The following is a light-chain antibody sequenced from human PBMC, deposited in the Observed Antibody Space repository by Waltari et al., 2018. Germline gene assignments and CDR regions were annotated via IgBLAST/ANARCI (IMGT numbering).Light chain of an antibody. CDR2: DVS. CDR1: TSDVD. V-gene: IGLV2-14*03. CDR3: SSYTTSHSWV. Sequence: QSALTPPASVSGSPGQSLPIFRTGTTSDVDVSWYQQHPGKPPKVIIHDVSNRPSGVSNRFSGSKSGNTASLTISGLQAEDEADYYCSSYTTSHSWVFGGGTKLTVL. J-gene: IGLJ3*02.